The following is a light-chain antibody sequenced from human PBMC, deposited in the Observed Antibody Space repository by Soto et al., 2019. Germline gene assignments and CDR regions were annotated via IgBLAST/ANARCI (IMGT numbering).Light chain of an antibody. CDR3: QQYNNWPYT. CDR2: GAS. V-gene: IGKV3-15*01. Sequence: EIVMTQSPATLSVSPGERATLSCRASQSVRNNLAWYQQKPGQAPRLLIDGASTRATGIPARFSGSGSGTEFTLTISSLQSEDFAVYYCQQYNNWPYTFGQGTKLEIK. J-gene: IGKJ2*01. CDR1: QSVRNN.